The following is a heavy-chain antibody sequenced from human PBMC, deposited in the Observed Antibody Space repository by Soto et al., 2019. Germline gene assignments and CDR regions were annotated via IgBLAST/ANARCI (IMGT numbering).Heavy chain of an antibody. CDR1: GYSVGGSDYY. CDR2: MLYSGLT. J-gene: IGHJ6*02. Sequence: PSETLSLTCSVSGYSVGGSDYYWAWIRQPPGKGLEWIGSMLYSGLTYYNPSLKSRVTLSVDTSKNQFSVRLNSVTASDTAVYYCAPLSVSLSGPYGIHVWGQGTTVTVSS. CDR3: APLSVSLSGPYGIHV. D-gene: IGHD2-15*01. V-gene: IGHV4-39*01.